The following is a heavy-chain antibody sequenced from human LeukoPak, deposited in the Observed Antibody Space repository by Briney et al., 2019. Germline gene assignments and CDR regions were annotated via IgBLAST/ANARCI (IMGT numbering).Heavy chain of an antibody. D-gene: IGHD6-13*01. J-gene: IGHJ5*02. V-gene: IGHV4-4*07. CDR1: GGSINGYY. Sequence: SETLSLTCTVSGGSINGYYWSWIRQPAGKGLEWIGRIYNSESINYNPSLKSRVTMSIDTSKSQFSLKLNSVTAADTAVYYCARDRSSSYTRDWFDPWGHGALVTVSS. CDR2: IYNSESI. CDR3: ARDRSSSYTRDWFDP.